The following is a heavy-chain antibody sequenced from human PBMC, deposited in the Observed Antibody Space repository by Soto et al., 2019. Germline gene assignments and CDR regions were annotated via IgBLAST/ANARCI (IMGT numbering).Heavy chain of an antibody. Sequence: AGSLRLSCAASGFTFSSHSVSWVRQAPREGLEWVSAISGSGGSTYYADSVKGRFTISRDNSKNTLYLQMNSLRAEDTAVYYCAKSRGYDFWSGYLTMYYFDYWGQGTLVTVSS. CDR1: GFTFSSHS. J-gene: IGHJ4*02. D-gene: IGHD3-3*01. V-gene: IGHV3-23*01. CDR2: ISGSGGST. CDR3: AKSRGYDFWSGYLTMYYFDY.